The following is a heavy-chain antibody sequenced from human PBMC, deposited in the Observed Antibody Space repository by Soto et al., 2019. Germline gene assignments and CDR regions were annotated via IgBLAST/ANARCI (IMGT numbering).Heavy chain of an antibody. V-gene: IGHV3-74*01. CDR2: INSDGSST. CDR3: ARFVMVEDAFDI. Sequence: GSLRLSCAASGFTFSSYWMYWVRQAPGKGLVWVSRINSDGSSTSYADSVKGRFTISRDNAKNTLYLQMNSLRAEDTAVYYCARFVMVEDAFDIWGQGTMVTVSS. J-gene: IGHJ3*02. D-gene: IGHD3-16*02. CDR1: GFTFSSYW.